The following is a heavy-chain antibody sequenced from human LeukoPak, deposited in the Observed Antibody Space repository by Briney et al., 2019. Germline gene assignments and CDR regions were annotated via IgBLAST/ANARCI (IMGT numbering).Heavy chain of an antibody. CDR3: ARDFTGRMIVYYSDY. Sequence: ASVKVSCKASGYTFTGYYMHWVRQAPGQGLEWMGWINPNSGGTNYAQKFQGRVTMTRDTTISTAYMELSRLRSDDTAVYYCARDFTGRMIVYYSDYWGQGTLVTVSS. CDR2: INPNSGGT. D-gene: IGHD3-22*01. V-gene: IGHV1-2*02. CDR1: GYTFTGYY. J-gene: IGHJ4*02.